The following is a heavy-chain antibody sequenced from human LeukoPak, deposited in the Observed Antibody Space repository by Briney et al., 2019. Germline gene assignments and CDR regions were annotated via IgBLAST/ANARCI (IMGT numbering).Heavy chain of an antibody. V-gene: IGHV4-61*01. J-gene: IGHJ4*02. CDR2: IYHTGST. CDR1: GGSVSSGTYY. Sequence: SETLSLTCTVSGGSVSSGTYYWSWIRPPPGKGLEWIGYIYHTGSTNYNPSLKSRLTISVDTSKNQFSLKLSSVTAADTAVYYCARRGGSGRSFDYWGQGTLVTVSS. D-gene: IGHD3-10*01. CDR3: ARRGGSGRSFDY.